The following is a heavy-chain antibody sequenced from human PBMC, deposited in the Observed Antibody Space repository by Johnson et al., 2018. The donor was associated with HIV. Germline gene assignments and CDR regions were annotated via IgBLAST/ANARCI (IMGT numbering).Heavy chain of an antibody. CDR3: ENLGDYSGINGFDI. J-gene: IGHJ3*02. V-gene: IGHV3-30*18. Sequence: QVQLVESGGGVVQPGKSLRLSCAASGFTFSGYGMHWVRQAPGKGLEWVAIISYDGSKIYYADSVKGRFTIPRDNPKNTLYLQINSLRLEDTAVYYCENLGDYSGINGFDIWGQGTLVIVSS. CDR1: GFTFSGYG. CDR2: ISYDGSKI. D-gene: IGHD4-23*01.